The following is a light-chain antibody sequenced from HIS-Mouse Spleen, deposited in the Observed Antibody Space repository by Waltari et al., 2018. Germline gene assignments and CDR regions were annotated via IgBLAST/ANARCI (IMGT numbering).Light chain of an antibody. CDR2: EDS. Sequence: SYELTQPPSVSVSPVQTARITCSGDALPKKYAYWYQQKSGQAPVLVINEDSKRPSGIPERVSGSSSGTMATLTISGAQVEDEADYYCYSTDSSGNHRVFGGGTKLTVL. CDR1: ALPKKY. J-gene: IGLJ2*01. V-gene: IGLV3-10*01. CDR3: YSTDSSGNHRV.